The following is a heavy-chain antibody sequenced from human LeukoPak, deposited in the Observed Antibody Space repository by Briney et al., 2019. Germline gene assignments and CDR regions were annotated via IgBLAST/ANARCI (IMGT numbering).Heavy chain of an antibody. CDR1: GFTFSSSA. V-gene: IGHV3-23*01. Sequence: GGSLRLSCAASGFTFSSSAMSWVRQAPGKGLEWVSAISNNGGYTYYADSVQGRFTISRDNSKNTLFLQMNSLRAEDTAVYYCAKSRGVHDYWGQGTLVTVSS. CDR3: AKSRGVHDY. D-gene: IGHD1-1*01. J-gene: IGHJ4*02. CDR2: ISNNGGYT.